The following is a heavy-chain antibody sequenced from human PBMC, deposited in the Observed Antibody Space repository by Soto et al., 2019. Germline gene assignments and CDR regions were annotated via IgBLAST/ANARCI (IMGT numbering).Heavy chain of an antibody. J-gene: IGHJ3*02. CDR3: XKDRNYDFWSGPDAFDI. CDR1: GFTFSSYA. Sequence: PGGSLRLSCSASGFTFSSYAMHWVRQAPGKGLEYVSAISSNGGSTYYADSVKGRFTISRDNSKNTLYLQMSSLRAEDTAVYYCXKDRNYDFWSGPDAFDIWGQGTMVTVSS. CDR2: ISSNGGST. D-gene: IGHD3-3*01. V-gene: IGHV3-64D*06.